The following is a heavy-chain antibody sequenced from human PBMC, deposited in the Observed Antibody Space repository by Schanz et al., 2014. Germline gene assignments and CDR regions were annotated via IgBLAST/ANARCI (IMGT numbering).Heavy chain of an antibody. Sequence: EVQLVESGGGLVKPGGSLRLSCTASGFIFSIYGMSWVRQAPGKGLEWVSRMIGSGSSVFYADSVKGRFTISRDNLKNTVYLQMNSLRAGDTAVYYCAKDGRLPYYGTGSDFDYWGQGTLVAVSS. CDR3: AKDGRLPYYGTGSDFDY. J-gene: IGHJ4*02. D-gene: IGHD3-22*01. CDR1: GFIFSIYG. CDR2: MIGSGSSV. V-gene: IGHV3-23*04.